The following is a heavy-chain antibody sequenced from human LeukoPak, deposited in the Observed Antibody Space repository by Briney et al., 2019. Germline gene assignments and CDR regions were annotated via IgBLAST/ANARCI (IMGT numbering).Heavy chain of an antibody. CDR3: ASTYSGSYFLFDY. CDR2: IYYSGST. CDR1: GGSISSYY. J-gene: IGHJ4*02. V-gene: IGHV4-59*01. D-gene: IGHD1-26*01. Sequence: SETLSLTCTVSGGSISSYYWSWIRQPPGKGLVWMGYIYYSGSTNYNPSLKSRVTISVDTSKNQFSLKLSSVTAADTAVYYCASTYSGSYFLFDYWGQGTLVTVSS.